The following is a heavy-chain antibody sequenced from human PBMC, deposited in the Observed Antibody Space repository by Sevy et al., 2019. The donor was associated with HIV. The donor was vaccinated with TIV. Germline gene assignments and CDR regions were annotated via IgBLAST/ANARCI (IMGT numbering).Heavy chain of an antibody. J-gene: IGHJ6*02. CDR2: VNSDGSST. V-gene: IGHV3-74*01. CDR1: GFTFSTYW. Sequence: GESLKISCAASGFTFSTYWMHWARQAPGKGLVWVSRVNSDGSSTIYADSVKGQFTISRDNAKNTLYLQMNSLRAEDTAVYYCARTASMDYFFYYAMDVWGQGTTVTVSS. CDR3: ARTASMDYFFYYAMDV.